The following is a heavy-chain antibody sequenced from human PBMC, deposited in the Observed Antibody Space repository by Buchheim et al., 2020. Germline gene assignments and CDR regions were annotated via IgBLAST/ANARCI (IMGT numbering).Heavy chain of an antibody. CDR2: IKQDGSEK. J-gene: IGHJ6*02. D-gene: IGHD3-10*01. CDR3: ARAPGSGSYYNYYYYGMDV. Sequence: EVQLLESGGGLVQPGGSLRLSCAASGFTFSSYWMSWVRQAPGKGLEWVANIKQDGSEKYYVDSVKGRFTISRDNAKNSLYLQMNSLRAEDTAVYYCARAPGSGSYYNYYYYGMDVWGQGTT. CDR1: GFTFSSYW. V-gene: IGHV3-7*01.